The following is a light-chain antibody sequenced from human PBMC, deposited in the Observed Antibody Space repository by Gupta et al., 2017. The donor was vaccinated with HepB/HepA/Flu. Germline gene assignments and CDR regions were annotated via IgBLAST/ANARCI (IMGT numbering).Light chain of an antibody. J-gene: IGLJ2*01. Sequence: YELPQPPSVSVSPVLTANIPCPGEKSGDIYAHWYQQKSGQSPVLVIYQDTQRPSGSPERISGSNSGNTATLTISGTQAMDEADYYCQAWDTNSLVFGGGTKLTVL. V-gene: IGLV3-1*01. CDR3: QAWDTNSLV. CDR1: KSGDIY. CDR2: QDT.